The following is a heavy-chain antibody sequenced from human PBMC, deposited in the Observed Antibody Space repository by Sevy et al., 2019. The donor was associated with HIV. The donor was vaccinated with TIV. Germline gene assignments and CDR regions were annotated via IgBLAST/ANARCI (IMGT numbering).Heavy chain of an antibody. CDR3: ARYGRIPVAGHTWFDP. J-gene: IGHJ5*02. CDR2: ISWNSRNV. CDR1: GFPFNDHA. Sequence: GGSLRLSCAASGFPFNDHALHWVRQVPGKGLEWVSGISWNSRNVGYADSVKGRFTISRDNSKNTLYLQMNSLTAADTAVYYCARYGRIPVAGHTWFDPWGLGTLVTVSS. V-gene: IGHV3-9*01. D-gene: IGHD6-19*01.